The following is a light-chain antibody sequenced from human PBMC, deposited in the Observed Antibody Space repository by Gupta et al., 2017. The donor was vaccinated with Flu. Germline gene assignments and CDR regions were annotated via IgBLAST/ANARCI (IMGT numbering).Light chain of an antibody. J-gene: IGKJ1*01. CDR2: WAF. CDR1: QSLRYRFTKKNY. Sequence: SLGERATINCKYSQSLRYRFTKKNYLAWYQQRAGQPPKLLISWAFTRESGVPDRFSDSGSETDFTLTISNLQAEDVAIYYCQQYYNTPQTFGQGTKVEIK. CDR3: QQYYNTPQT. V-gene: IGKV4-1*01.